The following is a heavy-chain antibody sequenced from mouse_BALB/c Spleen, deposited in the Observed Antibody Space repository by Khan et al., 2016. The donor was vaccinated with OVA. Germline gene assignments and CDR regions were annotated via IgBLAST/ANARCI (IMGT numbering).Heavy chain of an antibody. J-gene: IGHJ4*01. D-gene: IGHD1-1*01. Sequence: QVQLQQSGAELARPGASVKMSCKASGYTFTSYTMHWVKQRPGQGLEWIGYITPRSSFTNYHQKFHDKATLTADNSSSTAYIELSSLTSEDSAVYYCARRTSLYILDYWGQGTSVTVSS. CDR3: ARRTSLYILDY. CDR2: ITPRSSFT. CDR1: GYTFTSYT. V-gene: IGHV1-4*01.